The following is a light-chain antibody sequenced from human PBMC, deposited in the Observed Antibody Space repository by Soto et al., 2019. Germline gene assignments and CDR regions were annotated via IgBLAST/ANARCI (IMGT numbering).Light chain of an antibody. CDR1: SSDGGDYKY. J-gene: IGLJ1*01. CDR2: EVA. Sequence: QSVLTQPASVSGSPGQSITIPCTGTSSDGGDYKYVSWYQHHPGTAPKLIIYEVANRPSGVSVRFSGSKSGNTASLTISGLLPEDGADYYCSSYTTTSTVFGPGAKVTVL. V-gene: IGLV2-14*01. CDR3: SSYTTTSTV.